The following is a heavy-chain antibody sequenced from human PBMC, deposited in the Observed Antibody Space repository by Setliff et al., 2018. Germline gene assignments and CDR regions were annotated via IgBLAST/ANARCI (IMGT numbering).Heavy chain of an antibody. V-gene: IGHV1-69*10. CDR3: ARVSWEWLLPDY. Sequence: ASVKVSCKASGGTFSSYAISWVRQAPGQGLEWMGGIIPILGIANYAQKFQGRVTITADKSTSTAYMELSSLRSGDTAVYYCARVSWEWLLPDYWGQGTLVTVSS. CDR1: GGTFSSYA. CDR2: IIPILGIA. D-gene: IGHD3-3*01. J-gene: IGHJ4*02.